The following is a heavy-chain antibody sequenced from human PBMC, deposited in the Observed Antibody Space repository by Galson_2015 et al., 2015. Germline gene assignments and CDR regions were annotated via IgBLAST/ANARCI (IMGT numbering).Heavy chain of an antibody. D-gene: IGHD3-22*01. J-gene: IGHJ4*02. CDR1: GFTFSSYA. V-gene: IGHV3-23*01. CDR2: ISGSGGST. CDR3: AKDGHGGYYFDY. Sequence: SLRLSCAASGFTFSSYAMSWVRQAPGKGLEWVSAISGSGGSTYYADSVKGRFTISRDNSKNTLYLQMNSLRAEDTAVYYCAKDGHGGYYFDYWGQGTLVTVSS.